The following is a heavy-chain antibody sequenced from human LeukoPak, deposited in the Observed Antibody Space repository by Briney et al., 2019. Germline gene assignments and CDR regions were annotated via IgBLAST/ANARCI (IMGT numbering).Heavy chain of an antibody. Sequence: GASVKVSCKASGYTFTSYYMHWVRQAPGQGLEWMGIINPSGGSTSYAQKFQGRVTMTRDMSTSTVYMELSSLRSEDTAVYYCARGWATVTTRYYYYYMDVWGKGTTVTVSS. CDR3: ARGWATVTTRYYYYYMDV. V-gene: IGHV1-46*01. CDR2: INPSGGST. D-gene: IGHD4-17*01. J-gene: IGHJ6*03. CDR1: GYTFTSYY.